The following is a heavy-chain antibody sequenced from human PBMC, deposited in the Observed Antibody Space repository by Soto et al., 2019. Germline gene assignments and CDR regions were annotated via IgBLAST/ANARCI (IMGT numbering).Heavy chain of an antibody. J-gene: IGHJ4*02. CDR1: GFTFDDYA. Sequence: EVQLVESGGGLVQPGGSLRLSCAASGFTFDDYAMHWVRQAPGKGLEWVSGISWNSGSIGYADSVKGRFTISRDNAKNSLYLQMNSLRAEDTALYYCAKAYDFWSGLFDYWGQGTLVTVSS. CDR2: ISWNSGSI. D-gene: IGHD3-3*01. CDR3: AKAYDFWSGLFDY. V-gene: IGHV3-9*01.